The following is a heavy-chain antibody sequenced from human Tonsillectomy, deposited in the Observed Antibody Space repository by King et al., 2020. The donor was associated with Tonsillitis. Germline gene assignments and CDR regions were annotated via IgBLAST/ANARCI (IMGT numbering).Heavy chain of an antibody. D-gene: IGHD1-26*01. CDR3: AEVELRWELLLGSSFDY. CDR1: GFTFSNFG. CDR2: ISYDGNDK. J-gene: IGHJ4*02. Sequence: VQLVESGGGVVQPGRSLRLSCAASGFTFSNFGMHWVRQAPGKGLEWVAVISYDGNDKYYADSVKGRFTISRDNSKNTLYLQMNSLRAEDTAVYYCAEVELRWELLLGSSFDYWGQGTLVTVSS. V-gene: IGHV3-30*18.